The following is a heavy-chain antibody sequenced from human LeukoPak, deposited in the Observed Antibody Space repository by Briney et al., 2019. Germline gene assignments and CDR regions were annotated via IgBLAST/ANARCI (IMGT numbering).Heavy chain of an antibody. CDR2: IYQSGSA. J-gene: IGHJ3*02. D-gene: IGHD3-22*01. Sequence: SETLSLTCGVSGASVSSIGYSWSWIRQPPGRGLECIGYIYQSGSASYNPSLQSRVTISIDKSKNQFSLNLNSVTAADTAVYYCARNSYYDNSGEGAFDIWGQGTMVTVSS. V-gene: IGHV4-30-2*01. CDR3: ARNSYYDNSGEGAFDI. CDR1: GASVSSIGYS.